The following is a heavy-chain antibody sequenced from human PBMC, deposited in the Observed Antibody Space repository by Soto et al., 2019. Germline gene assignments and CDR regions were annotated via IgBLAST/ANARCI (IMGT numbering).Heavy chain of an antibody. J-gene: IGHJ4*02. CDR1: GFTFSIYA. CDR2: MSPKGNHQ. CDR3: ATGANFYYDTSRY. Sequence: QVQLVESGGGVVQSGGSLRLSFPAPGFTFSIYALHWVRQASGKGLGWVAVMSPKGNHQYYADSVKGRFTISRDTSKSTLYLQMTSLRPDDTAVYYCATGANFYYDTSRYWGQGTLVTVSS. V-gene: IGHV3-30-3*01. D-gene: IGHD3-22*01.